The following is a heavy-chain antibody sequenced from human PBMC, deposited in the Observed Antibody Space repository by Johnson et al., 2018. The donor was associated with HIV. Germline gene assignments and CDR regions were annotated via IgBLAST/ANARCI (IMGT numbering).Heavy chain of an antibody. D-gene: IGHD1-14*01. CDR2: ISYDGSNK. V-gene: IGHV3-30*04. Sequence: QVQLVESGGGVVQPGRSLRLSCAASGFTFSSYAMHWVRQAPGKGLEWVAVISYDGSNKYYADSVKGRFTISRANSKNTLYLQMNSLRAEDTAVYYCARDPLYNIYAFDIWGKGTMVTVS. CDR3: ARDPLYNIYAFDI. CDR1: GFTFSSYA. J-gene: IGHJ3*02.